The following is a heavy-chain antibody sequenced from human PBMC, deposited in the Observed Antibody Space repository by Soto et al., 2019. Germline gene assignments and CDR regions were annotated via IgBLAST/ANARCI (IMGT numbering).Heavy chain of an antibody. J-gene: IGHJ4*02. D-gene: IGHD3-3*01. CDR3: NRGSEYDFWSGYL. CDR2: IVPMFGTS. V-gene: IGHV1-69*06. Sequence: QERLVQSGAEVRKPGSSVKVSCKVTGGTSTRYAINWVRQAPGQGLEWMGGIVPMFGTSKYAQKFQGRVKITAEKSTNIAYMELRSLRSEDTAVYYCNRGSEYDFWSGYLWGQGTLVSVSS. CDR1: GGTSTRYA.